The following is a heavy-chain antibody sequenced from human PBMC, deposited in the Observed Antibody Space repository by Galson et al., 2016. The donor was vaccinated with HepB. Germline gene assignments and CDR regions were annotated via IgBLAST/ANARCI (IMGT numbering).Heavy chain of an antibody. V-gene: IGHV3-30*04. D-gene: IGHD6-6*01. J-gene: IGHJ3*02. CDR1: GFTFSRYA. Sequence: SLRLSCAASGFTFSRYAIHWVRQAPGKGLEWVALISNDGSSTYYTDSVKGRFSISRDSSKNTLYLRMNSPRVEDTAMYYCARDPFRSSTRAFDIWGQGTMVTVSS. CDR3: ARDPFRSSTRAFDI. CDR2: ISNDGSST.